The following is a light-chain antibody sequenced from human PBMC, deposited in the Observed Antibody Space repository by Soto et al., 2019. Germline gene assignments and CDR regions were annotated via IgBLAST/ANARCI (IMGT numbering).Light chain of an antibody. CDR1: QNISSY. CDR2: AAS. Sequence: DLQVTQSPSSLSAYVGDRVTITCRASQNISSYLNWYQKKPGKAPNFLIYAASTLQSGVPPRFSGGGSGTYFTLTISGLRPEDFATYYCQQSYNTPFTFGGGTKMDIK. V-gene: IGKV1-39*01. CDR3: QQSYNTPFT. J-gene: IGKJ4*01.